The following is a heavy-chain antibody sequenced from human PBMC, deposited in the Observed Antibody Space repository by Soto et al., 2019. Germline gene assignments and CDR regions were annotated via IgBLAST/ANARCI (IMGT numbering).Heavy chain of an antibody. J-gene: IGHJ4*02. CDR2: IKQDGSEQ. CDR3: ARGSSLNY. Sequence: EVQLVESGGGLVQPGESLRLSCVGSGFTLSSYWMSWARQAPGKGLEWLANIKQDGSEQHYVDSVKGRFSISRDNAQNSLFLHMSSLRDEDTAVYYCARGSSLNYWGQGTLVTVSS. CDR1: GFTLSSYW. D-gene: IGHD6-13*01. V-gene: IGHV3-7*01.